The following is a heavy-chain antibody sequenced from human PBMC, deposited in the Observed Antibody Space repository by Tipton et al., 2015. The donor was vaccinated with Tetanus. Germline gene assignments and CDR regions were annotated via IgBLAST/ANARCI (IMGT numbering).Heavy chain of an antibody. J-gene: IGHJ4*02. D-gene: IGHD3-22*01. CDR1: GVSIADNTNY. CDR3: ARHSSGYFTFFDY. V-gene: IGHV4-39*01. Sequence: TLSLTCTESGVSIADNTNYWGWIRQSPGKGLEWIGSIYFSGDTYSNPSLKSRATISVDTSRNQFSLRLSSVTAADTAVYYCARHSSGYFTFFDYWGQGTLVTASS. CDR2: IYFSGDT.